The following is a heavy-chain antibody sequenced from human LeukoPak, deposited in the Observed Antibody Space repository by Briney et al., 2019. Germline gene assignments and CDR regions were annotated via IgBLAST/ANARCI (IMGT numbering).Heavy chain of an antibody. CDR3: AKASEAGYSYGYLEGLFDY. CDR2: IRYDGSNK. J-gene: IGHJ4*02. D-gene: IGHD5-18*01. CDR1: GFTFSSYV. Sequence: PGGSLRLSCAASGFTFSSYVMHWVRQAPGKGLEWMASIRYDGSNKYYADSVKGRFTISRDNSKNTLYLQMNSLRAEDTAVYYCAKASEAGYSYGYLEGLFDYWGQGTLVSVSS. V-gene: IGHV3-30*02.